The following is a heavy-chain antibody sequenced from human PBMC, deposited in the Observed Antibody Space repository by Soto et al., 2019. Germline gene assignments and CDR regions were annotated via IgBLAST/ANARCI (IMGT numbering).Heavy chain of an antibody. J-gene: IGHJ5*02. CDR1: GFTFSSYS. D-gene: IGHD6-13*01. Sequence: PGGSLRLSCAASGFTFSSYSMNWVRQAPGKGLEWVSSISSSSSYIYYADSVKGRFTISRDNAKNSLYLQMNSLRAEDTAVYYCARDPDIAAAGTIWFDPWGQGTLVTVSS. V-gene: IGHV3-21*01. CDR2: ISSSSSYI. CDR3: ARDPDIAAAGTIWFDP.